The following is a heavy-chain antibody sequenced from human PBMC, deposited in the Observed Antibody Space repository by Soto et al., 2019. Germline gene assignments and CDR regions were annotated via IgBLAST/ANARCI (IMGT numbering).Heavy chain of an antibody. J-gene: IGHJ4*02. Sequence: QVQLVESGGGVVRPGRSLRLSCAASGFTFSNYGMHWVRQAPGKGLEWVALIWYDGSNKNYADSVKGRFTISRDNSKNTVYLQMNSLRAEDTAVYYCARETIGTKAGDYWGQGTLVTVSS. CDR2: IWYDGSNK. CDR1: GFTFSNYG. CDR3: ARETIGTKAGDY. V-gene: IGHV3-33*01. D-gene: IGHD1-1*01.